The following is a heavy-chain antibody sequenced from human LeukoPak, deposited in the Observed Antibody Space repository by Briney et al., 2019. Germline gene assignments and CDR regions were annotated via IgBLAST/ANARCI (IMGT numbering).Heavy chain of an antibody. V-gene: IGHV4-59*01. CDR1: GGSISSYY. CDR3: ARDLDSSGWYLGY. Sequence: SETLSLTCTVSGGSISSYYWSWIRQPPGKGLEWIGYIYYSGSTNYNPSLKSRVTISVDTSKNQFSLKLSSVTAADTAVYYCARDLDSSGWYLGYWGQGTLVTVSS. D-gene: IGHD6-19*01. CDR2: IYYSGST. J-gene: IGHJ4*02.